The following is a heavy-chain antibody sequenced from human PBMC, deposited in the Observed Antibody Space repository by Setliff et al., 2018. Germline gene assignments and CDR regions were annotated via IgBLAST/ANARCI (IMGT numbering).Heavy chain of an antibody. Sequence: GGSLRLSCAASGFTFSSYAMSWVRQAPGKGLEWVSAISGSGGSTYYADSVKGRFTISRDNPKNMVYLQMNSLRSEDTALYFCARSGDPKSAFERYLFDWGQGTLVTVSS. CDR2: ISGSGGST. D-gene: IGHD1-1*01. J-gene: IGHJ4*02. CDR1: GFTFSSYA. CDR3: ARSGDPKSAFERYLFD. V-gene: IGHV3-23*01.